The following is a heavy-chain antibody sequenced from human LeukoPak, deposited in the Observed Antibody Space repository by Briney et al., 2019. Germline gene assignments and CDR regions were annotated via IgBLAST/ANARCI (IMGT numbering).Heavy chain of an antibody. CDR1: GFTFSSYS. D-gene: IGHD4-17*01. J-gene: IGHJ4*02. Sequence: GSLRLSCAASGFTFSSYSMNWVRQAPGKGLEWVSYISSRSSSIYYADSVKGQFTLSRDNAKNSLYLQMNSLRDEDTAVYYCARGDYGDRDLDYWGQGTLVTVSS. V-gene: IGHV3-48*02. CDR2: ISSRSSSI. CDR3: ARGDYGDRDLDY.